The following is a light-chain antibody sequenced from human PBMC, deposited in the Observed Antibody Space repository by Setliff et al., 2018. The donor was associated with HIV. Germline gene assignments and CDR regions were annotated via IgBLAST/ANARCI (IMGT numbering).Light chain of an antibody. J-gene: IGLJ2*01. V-gene: IGLV3-21*04. CDR1: NIGSKS. Sequence: SYELTQPPSVSVAPGKTARITCGGNNIGSKSVHWYQQRPGQAPILVIYYDSDRPSGIPERFSGSNSGNTATLTISRVEAGDEADYYCQVWDISSDHPVVFGGGTK. CDR3: QVWDISSDHPVV. CDR2: YDS.